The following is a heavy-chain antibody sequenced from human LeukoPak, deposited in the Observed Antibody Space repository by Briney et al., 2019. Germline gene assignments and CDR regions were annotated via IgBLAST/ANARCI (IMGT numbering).Heavy chain of an antibody. V-gene: IGHV1-2*02. J-gene: IGHJ4*02. Sequence: ASMKVSCKASGYTFTGYFMHWVRQAPGQGLEWMGWINPNSGGTNYAQKFQGRVTMTRDTSISTAYLDLSRLRSDDTAIYYCARETGGSGTYFFDYWGQGTLVTVSS. D-gene: IGHD1-26*01. CDR1: GYTFTGYF. CDR3: ARETGGSGTYFFDY. CDR2: INPNSGGT.